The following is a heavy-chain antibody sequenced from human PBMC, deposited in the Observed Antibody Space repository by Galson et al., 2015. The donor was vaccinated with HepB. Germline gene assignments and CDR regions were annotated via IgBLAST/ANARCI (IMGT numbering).Heavy chain of an antibody. CDR1: GFAFSTYA. Sequence: SLRLSCAASGFAFSTYAMSWVRQDPGKGLEWVSALSGNGYKTYYADSVRGRFTISRDNSKNTLYLQMNSLRAEDTAVYYCARDPFAYSGGHWGQGTLVTVSS. V-gene: IGHV3-23*01. J-gene: IGHJ4*02. CDR3: ARDPFAYSGGH. D-gene: IGHD2-15*01. CDR2: LSGNGYKT.